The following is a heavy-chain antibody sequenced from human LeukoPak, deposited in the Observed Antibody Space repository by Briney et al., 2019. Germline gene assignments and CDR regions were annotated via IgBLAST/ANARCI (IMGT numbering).Heavy chain of an antibody. D-gene: IGHD3-10*01. CDR1: GFSLSISGVG. CDR3: AHITMVRGVIKADAFDI. V-gene: IGHV2-5*02. CDR2: IHWDDDK. J-gene: IGHJ3*02. Sequence: SGPTLAKPTQTLTLTCTFSGFSLSISGVGVGWIRQPPGKALEWLALIHWDDDKRYSPSLKSRLTITKDTSKNQVVLTVTNMDPVDTATYYCAHITMVRGVIKADAFDIWGQGTMVTVSS.